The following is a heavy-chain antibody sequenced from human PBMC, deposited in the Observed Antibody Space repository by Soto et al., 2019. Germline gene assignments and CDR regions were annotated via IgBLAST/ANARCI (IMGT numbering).Heavy chain of an antibody. D-gene: IGHD3-10*01. CDR3: AARFGEPYFDY. CDR1: GFTFSSYA. J-gene: IGHJ4*02. V-gene: IGHV3-30-3*01. CDR2: ISYDGSNK. Sequence: QVQLVESGGGVVQPGRSLRLSCAASGFTFSSYAMHWVRQAPGKGLEWVAVISYDGSNKYYADSVKGRFTISRDNSKNTLYLQMNSLRAEDTAVYYCAARFGEPYFDYWGQGTLVTVSS.